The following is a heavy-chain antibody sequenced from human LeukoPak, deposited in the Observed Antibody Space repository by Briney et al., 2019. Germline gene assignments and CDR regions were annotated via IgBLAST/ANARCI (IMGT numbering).Heavy chain of an antibody. Sequence: SVKVSCKASGGTFSSYAISWVRQAPGQGLEWMGGIIPIFGTANYAQTFQGRVTITTDESTSTAYMELSSLRSEDTAVYYCATIASYSSSWYEGYYYYYYMDVWGKGTTVTVSS. CDR2: IIPIFGTA. D-gene: IGHD6-13*01. CDR1: GGTFSSYA. J-gene: IGHJ6*03. V-gene: IGHV1-69*05. CDR3: ATIASYSSSWYEGYYYYYYMDV.